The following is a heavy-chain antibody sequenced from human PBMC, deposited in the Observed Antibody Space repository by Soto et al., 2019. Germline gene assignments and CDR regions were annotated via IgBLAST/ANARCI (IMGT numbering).Heavy chain of an antibody. D-gene: IGHD6-13*01. CDR1: FGSFSPNY. J-gene: IGHJ4*02. CDR3: ARHSSSWYPDY. CDR2: IYYSGST. Sequence: SETLSLTCPVSFGSFSPNYWSWIRQPPGKGLEWIGYIYYSGSTNYNPSLKSRVTISVDTSKNQFSLKLSSVTAADTAVYYCARHSSSWYPDYWGQGTLVTVSS. V-gene: IGHV4-59*08.